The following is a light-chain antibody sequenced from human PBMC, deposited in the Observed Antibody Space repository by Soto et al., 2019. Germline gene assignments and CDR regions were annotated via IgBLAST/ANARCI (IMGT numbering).Light chain of an antibody. V-gene: IGLV2-23*01. Sequence: QSALTQPASVSGSPGQSITISCTGTSSDVGSYNLVSWYQQHPGKAPKLMIYEGSKRPSGVSNRFSGSKSGNTVSLTISGLQAEDEADYYCCSYAGSTTPVLFGGGTKLTVL. J-gene: IGLJ2*01. CDR2: EGS. CDR1: SSDVGSYNL. CDR3: CSYAGSTTPVL.